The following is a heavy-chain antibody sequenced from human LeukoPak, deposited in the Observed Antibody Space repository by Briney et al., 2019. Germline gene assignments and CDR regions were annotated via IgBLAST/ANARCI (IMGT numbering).Heavy chain of an antibody. V-gene: IGHV1-24*01. CDR1: GYTLNELP. J-gene: IGHJ3*01. Sequence: GASVKVSCKVSGYTLNELPIHWVRQAPGKGLEWMGGFSPEHAETIYAQKFQDRVTMTEDPTTDTAYMEVGSLRSEDTAVYYCATESYSNSWYYAFDLWGQGTMVTVSS. D-gene: IGHD6-13*01. CDR2: FSPEHAET. CDR3: ATESYSNSWYYAFDL.